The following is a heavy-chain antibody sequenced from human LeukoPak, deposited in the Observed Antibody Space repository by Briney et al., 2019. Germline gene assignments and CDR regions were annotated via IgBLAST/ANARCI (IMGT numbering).Heavy chain of an antibody. V-gene: IGHV3-30*18. J-gene: IGHJ3*02. CDR2: ISYDGSKK. Sequence: GRSLRLSCVASGFTFSRHDMNWVRQAPAKGLEWVAGISYDGSKKYYADSVKGRFTISRDNAKNTLYLQMHSLRTEDPALYYCGKGVRISWSHDAFDIWGQGKMVTVSS. CDR3: GKGVRISWSHDAFDI. D-gene: IGHD6-13*01. CDR1: GFTFSRHD.